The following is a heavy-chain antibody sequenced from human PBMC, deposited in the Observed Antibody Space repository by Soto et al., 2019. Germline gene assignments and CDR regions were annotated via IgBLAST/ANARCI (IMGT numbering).Heavy chain of an antibody. CDR2: ISGSSTYT. D-gene: IGHD1-1*01. CDR1: GFTFSDYY. J-gene: IGHJ4*02. CDR3: ATAERGKTGTRV. Sequence: QVQLVESGGGLVKPGGSLRLSCAASGFTFSDYYLSWIRQAPGKGLEWLSYISGSSTYTNYADSVKGRFTISRDNAKNSLYLLMNSLRAEDTAVYYCATAERGKTGTRVWGQGTLVTVST. V-gene: IGHV3-11*06.